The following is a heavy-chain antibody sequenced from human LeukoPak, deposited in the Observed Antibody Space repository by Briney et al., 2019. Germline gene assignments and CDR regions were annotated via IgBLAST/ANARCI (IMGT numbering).Heavy chain of an antibody. J-gene: IGHJ4*02. CDR1: GYIFTNYW. CDR3: ARRASGWYFDY. D-gene: IGHD6-19*01. CDR2: IYPGDSDT. Sequence: GESLKISCKGSGYIFTNYWIGWVRQMPGKGLEWMGIIYPGDSDTRYSPSFQGQVTISADKSISTAYLQWSSLKASDTAIYYCARRASGWYFDYWGQGTLVTVSS. V-gene: IGHV5-51*01.